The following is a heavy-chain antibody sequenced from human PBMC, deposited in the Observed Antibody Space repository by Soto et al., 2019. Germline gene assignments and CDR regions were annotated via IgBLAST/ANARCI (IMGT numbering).Heavy chain of an antibody. CDR1: GGTFSSYA. D-gene: IGHD3-3*01. CDR3: ARDARFRDCGVVNWFDP. CDR2: IIPIFGTA. V-gene: IGHV1-69*01. J-gene: IGHJ5*02. Sequence: QVQLVQSGAEVKKPGSSVKFSCKASGGTFSSYAISWVRQAPGQGLEWMGGIIPIFGTANYAQKFQGRVTMDAAESTSTAYMERSRLRSEDTDVYYCARDARFRDCGVVNWFDPWGQGTLVTVSS.